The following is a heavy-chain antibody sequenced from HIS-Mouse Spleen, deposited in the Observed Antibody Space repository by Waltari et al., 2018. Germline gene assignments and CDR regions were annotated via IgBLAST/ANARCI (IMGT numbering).Heavy chain of an antibody. Sequence: QVQLQQWGAGLLKPSETLSPPCAVDGGSFSGYYWSWSRQPAGKGLEWIGEINHSGTTNYNPSLKGRVTISVDTSKNQFSLKLSSVTAADTAVYYCARGRSPATVTIGYYFDYWGQGTLVTVSS. D-gene: IGHD4-17*01. J-gene: IGHJ4*02. V-gene: IGHV4-34*01. CDR3: ARGRSPATVTIGYYFDY. CDR1: GGSFSGYY. CDR2: INHSGTT.